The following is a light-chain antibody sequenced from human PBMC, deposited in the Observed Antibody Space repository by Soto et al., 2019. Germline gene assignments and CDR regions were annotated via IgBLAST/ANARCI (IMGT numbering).Light chain of an antibody. CDR1: HDISTF. J-gene: IGKJ1*01. CDR3: QQYNSYSPWT. V-gene: IGKV1-9*01. Sequence: DIQLTQSPSLLSASIGDRVTITCRASHDISTFLAWYQQKPGKAPKLLIYEASTLQSGVPSRFSGSGSGTEFTLTISSLQPDDFATYYCQQYNSYSPWTFGQGTKVEIK. CDR2: EAS.